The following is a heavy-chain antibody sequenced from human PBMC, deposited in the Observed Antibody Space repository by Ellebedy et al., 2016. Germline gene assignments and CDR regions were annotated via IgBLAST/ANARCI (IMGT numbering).Heavy chain of an antibody. D-gene: IGHD1-26*01. CDR3: ARDHILSGTYNWFDP. Sequence: GESLKISXATSGFTFSSYSMNWVRQAPGKGLEWVSSISSSSSYIYYADSVKGRFTISRDNAKNSLYLQMNSLRAEDTAVYYCARDHILSGTYNWFDPWGQGTLVTVS. J-gene: IGHJ5*02. V-gene: IGHV3-21*01. CDR1: GFTFSSYS. CDR2: ISSSSSYI.